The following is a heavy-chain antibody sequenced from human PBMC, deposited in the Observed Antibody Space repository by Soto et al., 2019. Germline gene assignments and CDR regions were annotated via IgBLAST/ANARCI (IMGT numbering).Heavy chain of an antibody. V-gene: IGHV3-74*01. Sequence: PGGSLRLSCAASGFTFSSYWMHWVRQAPGKGLVWVSRMNEDGGTTDYADSVKGRFTISRDNAKNTLYLQMNSLRVEDMAVYYCASDLSGRADVWGQGTTVTVSS. D-gene: IGHD3-10*01. CDR2: MNEDGGTT. CDR3: ASDLSGRADV. CDR1: GFTFSSYW. J-gene: IGHJ6*02.